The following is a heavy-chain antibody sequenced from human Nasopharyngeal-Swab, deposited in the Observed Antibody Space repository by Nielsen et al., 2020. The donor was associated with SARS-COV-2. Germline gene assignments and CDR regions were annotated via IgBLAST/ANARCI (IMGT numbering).Heavy chain of an antibody. CDR2: IYPGDSDT. V-gene: IGHV5-51*01. CDR1: GYSFTSYW. D-gene: IGHD2-15*01. CDR3: ARVYCSGGSCVDWFDP. Sequence: GESLKISCKGSGYSFTSYWIGWVRQMPGKGLEWMGIIYPGDSDTRYSPSFQGQVTISADKSISTAYLQWSSLKASDTAMYYCARVYCSGGSCVDWFDPWGQGTLVTASS. J-gene: IGHJ5*02.